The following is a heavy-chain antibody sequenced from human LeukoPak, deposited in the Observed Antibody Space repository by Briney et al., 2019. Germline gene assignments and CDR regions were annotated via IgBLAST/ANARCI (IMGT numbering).Heavy chain of an antibody. J-gene: IGHJ4*02. D-gene: IGHD6-13*01. CDR3: AKDNGGYSSSWYGFDY. CDR1: GFTFSSYW. Sequence: GGSLRLSCAASGFTFSSYWMHWVRQAPGKGLEWVSLISWDGGSTYYADSVKGRFTISRDNSKNSLYLQMNSLRTEDTALYYCAKDNGGYSSSWYGFDYWGQGTLVTVSS. V-gene: IGHV3-43*01. CDR2: ISWDGGST.